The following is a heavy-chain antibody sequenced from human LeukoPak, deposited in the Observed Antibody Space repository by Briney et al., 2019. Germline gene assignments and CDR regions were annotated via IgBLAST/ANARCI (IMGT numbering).Heavy chain of an antibody. J-gene: IGHJ4*02. CDR1: GFTCSDYY. CDR2: ISSSSGNI. D-gene: IGHD3-22*01. CDR3: AKGRGYYFDY. V-gene: IGHV3-11*01. Sequence: GGSLRLSCAASGFTCSDYYMSWIRQAPGKGLEWVSYISSSSGNIYYADSVKGRFTISRDNAKTSLYLQMNSLRAEDTAVYYCAKGRGYYFDYWGQGTLVTVSS.